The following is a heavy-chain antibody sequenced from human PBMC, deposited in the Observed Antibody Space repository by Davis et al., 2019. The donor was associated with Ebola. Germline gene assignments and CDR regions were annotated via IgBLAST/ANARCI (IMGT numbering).Heavy chain of an antibody. V-gene: IGHV3-11*01. J-gene: IGHJ6*02. CDR3: TTGLRDYGHSLGV. D-gene: IGHD4/OR15-4a*01. CDR2: ISSSGTTM. Sequence: PGGSLRLSCAASGFTFSDYYMNWIRQAPGKGLEWVSYISSSGTTMYYADSVKGRFTISRDHAKSSLYLQMNSLRDEDTAVYYCTTGLRDYGHSLGVWGQGTTVTVSS. CDR1: GFTFSDYY.